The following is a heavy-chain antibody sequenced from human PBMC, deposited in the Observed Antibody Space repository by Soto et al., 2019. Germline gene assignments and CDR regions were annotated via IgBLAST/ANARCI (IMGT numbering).Heavy chain of an antibody. J-gene: IGHJ6*02. CDR3: GETYDILTGYYRQYGMDV. D-gene: IGHD3-9*01. CDR1: GFTFSSYG. V-gene: IGHV3-30*03. Sequence: GGSLRLSCAASGFTFSSYGMHWVRQAPGKGLEWVAVISYDGSNKYYADSVKGRFTISRDNSKNTLYLQMNSLRAEDTAVYYCGETYDILTGYYRQYGMDVWGQGTTVTVSS. CDR2: ISYDGSNK.